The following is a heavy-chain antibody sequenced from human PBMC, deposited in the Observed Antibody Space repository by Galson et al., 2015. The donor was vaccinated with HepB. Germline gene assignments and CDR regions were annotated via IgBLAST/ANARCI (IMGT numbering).Heavy chain of an antibody. J-gene: IGHJ4*02. V-gene: IGHV3-21*01. Sequence: SLRLSCAASGFTFSSYSMNWVRQAPGKGLEWVSSISSSSSYIYYADSVKGRFTISRDNAKNSLYLQINSLRAEDTAVYYCARDRPLHRGYDDEWLGYWGQGTLVTVSS. CDR2: ISSSSSYI. D-gene: IGHD5-12*01. CDR3: ARDRPLHRGYDDEWLGY. CDR1: GFTFSSYS.